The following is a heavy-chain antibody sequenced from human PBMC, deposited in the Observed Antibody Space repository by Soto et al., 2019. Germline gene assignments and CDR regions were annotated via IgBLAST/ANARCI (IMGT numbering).Heavy chain of an antibody. CDR3: AKQQWRSPRSGMDV. D-gene: IGHD6-19*01. V-gene: IGHV3-23*01. CDR2: ISGSGGST. CDR1: GFTFSSYA. Sequence: GGSLRLSCSASGFTFSSYAMSWVRQAPGKGLEWVSAISGSGGSTYYADSVKGRFTISRDNSKNTLYLQMNSLRAEDTAVYYCAKQQWRSPRSGMDVWGQGTTVTVSS. J-gene: IGHJ6*02.